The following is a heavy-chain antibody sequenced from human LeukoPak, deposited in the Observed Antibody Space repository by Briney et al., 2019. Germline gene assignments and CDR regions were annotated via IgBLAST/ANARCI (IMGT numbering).Heavy chain of an antibody. CDR1: GFTFSDYY. V-gene: IGHV3-11*01. D-gene: IGHD5-24*01. Sequence: GGSLRLSCAASGFTFSDYYMNWIRQAPGKGLEWVSYISSSGSTIYYADSVKGRFTISRDNSKNTLYLQMNSLRAEDTAVYYCAKDRARDGYDDYWGQGTLVTVSS. J-gene: IGHJ4*02. CDR2: ISSSGSTI. CDR3: AKDRARDGYDDY.